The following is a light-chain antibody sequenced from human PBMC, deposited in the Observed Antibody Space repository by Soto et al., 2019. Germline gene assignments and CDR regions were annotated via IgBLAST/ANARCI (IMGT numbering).Light chain of an antibody. CDR2: AAS. CDR1: QSISSY. V-gene: IGKV1-39*01. CDR3: QQSYSTPPT. J-gene: IGKJ1*01. Sequence: QMTQSPSSLSASVGDRVTITCRASQSISSYLNWYQQKPGKAPKLLIYAASSLQSGVPSRFSGSGSGTDFTLTISSLQPEDFATYYCQQSYSTPPTFGQGTKVDIK.